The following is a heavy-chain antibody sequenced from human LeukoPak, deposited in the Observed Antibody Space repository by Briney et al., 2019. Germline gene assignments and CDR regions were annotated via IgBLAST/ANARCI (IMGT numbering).Heavy chain of an antibody. Sequence: GGSLRLSCAASGFNFNNYGMHWVRQAPGKGLEWVTFIPSDGNNQYYADSVKGRFTISRDNSKNTLYLQMNSLRAEDTAVYYCAKPRWFGADEFDPWGQGTLVTVSS. D-gene: IGHD3-10*01. J-gene: IGHJ5*02. V-gene: IGHV3-30*02. CDR3: AKPRWFGADEFDP. CDR2: IPSDGNNQ. CDR1: GFNFNNYG.